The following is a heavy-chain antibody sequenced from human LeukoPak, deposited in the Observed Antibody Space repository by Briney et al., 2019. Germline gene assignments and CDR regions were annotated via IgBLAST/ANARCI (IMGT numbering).Heavy chain of an antibody. V-gene: IGHV1-8*01. CDR3: ARGQQTWYDSSEFSDY. CDR1: GYTFTSYD. CDR2: MNPNSGNT. Sequence: GASVKVSCKASGYTFTSYDINWVRQAPGQGLEWMGWMNPNSGNTGYAQKFQGRVTMTRNTSISTAYMELSSLRSEDTAVYYCARGQQTWYDSSEFSDYWGQGTLVTVSS. J-gene: IGHJ4*02. D-gene: IGHD3-22*01.